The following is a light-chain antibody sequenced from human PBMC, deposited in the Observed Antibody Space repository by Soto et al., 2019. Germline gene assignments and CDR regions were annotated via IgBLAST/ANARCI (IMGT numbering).Light chain of an antibody. CDR2: GVS. Sequence: DIQMTQSPSSLSASVGDRVTITCRASQGVANYLGWYQQKPEKVPKALIYGVSTLQSGVPSRFSGSGSDTDFTLTISSLQPEDAATYYCQHYRSAQMTFGQGTKVEIK. CDR3: QHYRSAQMT. J-gene: IGKJ1*01. CDR1: QGVANY. V-gene: IGKV1-27*01.